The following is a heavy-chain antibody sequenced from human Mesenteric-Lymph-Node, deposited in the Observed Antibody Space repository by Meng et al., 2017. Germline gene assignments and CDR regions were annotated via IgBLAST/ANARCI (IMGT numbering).Heavy chain of an antibody. CDR3: AKDSGLGLAVEMVVG. CDR1: GVICCHYA. Sequence: GRAAVQPVGSLRLFCAASGVICCHYAMGWVRQAPGKGLEWVSAISGSGGSTYYADSVKGRFTISRDNSKNTLYLQMNSLRAEDTAVYYCAKDSGLGLAVEMVVGWGQGTLVTVSS. CDR2: ISGSGGST. V-gene: IGHV3-23*01. D-gene: IGHD6-19*01. J-gene: IGHJ4*02.